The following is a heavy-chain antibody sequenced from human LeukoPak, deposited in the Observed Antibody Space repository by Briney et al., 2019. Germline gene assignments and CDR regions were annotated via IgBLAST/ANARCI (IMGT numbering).Heavy chain of an antibody. D-gene: IGHD6-13*01. J-gene: IGHJ6*03. CDR1: GFTFSSYA. CDR2: NSGSGGTT. V-gene: IGHV3-23*01. Sequence: GGSLRLSCAASGFTFSSYAMSWVRQAPGKGLEWVSGNSGSGGTTYYADSVKGRFTISRDNSRNTLYLQINSLRAEDTALYYCAKGGIAAAGTVGYYYYMDVWGKGTTVTVSS. CDR3: AKGGIAAAGTVGYYYYMDV.